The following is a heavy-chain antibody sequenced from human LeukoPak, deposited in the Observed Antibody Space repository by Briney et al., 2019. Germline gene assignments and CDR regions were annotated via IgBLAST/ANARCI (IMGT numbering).Heavy chain of an antibody. CDR3: ARVTYYYYYMDV. J-gene: IGHJ6*03. Sequence: ASVKVSCKASGYTFTSYDVNWVRQATGQGLEWMGWMNPNSGGTNYAQKFQGRVTMTRDTSISTAYMELSRLRSDDTAVYYCARVTYYYYYMDVWGKGTTVTVSS. CDR2: MNPNSGGT. CDR1: GYTFTSYD. V-gene: IGHV1-2*02.